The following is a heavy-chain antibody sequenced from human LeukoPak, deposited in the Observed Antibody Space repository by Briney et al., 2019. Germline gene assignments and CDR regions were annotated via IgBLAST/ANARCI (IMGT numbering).Heavy chain of an antibody. D-gene: IGHD3-10*01. CDR1: GYTFTSYY. CDR2: INPSGGST. Sequence: ASVKVSCKASGYTFTSYYMHWVRQAPGQGLERMGIINPSGGSTSYALKFQGRVTMTRDTSTSTVYMELSSLRSEDTAVYYCARDLITMVLSHKGSWFDPWGQGTLVTVSS. V-gene: IGHV1-46*01. CDR3: ARDLITMVLSHKGSWFDP. J-gene: IGHJ5*02.